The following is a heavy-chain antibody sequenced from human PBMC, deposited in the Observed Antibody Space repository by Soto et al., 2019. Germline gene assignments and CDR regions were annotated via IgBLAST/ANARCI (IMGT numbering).Heavy chain of an antibody. CDR3: ARVRSTSVYYFDY. D-gene: IGHD2-2*01. CDR2: ILYTGYT. Sequence: PSETLSLTCTVSGGSISDYYCSWIRQPPGKGLEWIGYILYTGYTNYNPSLKSRITISIDTSRNQFSLRLSSVTAADTAVYYRARVRSTSVYYFDYWGQGTLVTVSS. CDR1: GGSISDYY. J-gene: IGHJ4*02. V-gene: IGHV4-59*01.